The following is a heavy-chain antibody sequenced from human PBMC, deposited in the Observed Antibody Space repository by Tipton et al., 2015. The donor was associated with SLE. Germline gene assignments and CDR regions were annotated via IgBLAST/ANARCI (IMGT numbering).Heavy chain of an antibody. CDR3: ARDRLGIGGYYFDY. Sequence: TLSLTCTVSGGSVSSGSYYWSWIRQPPGKGLEWIGYIYYSGSTNYNPSLKSRVTISVDTSKNQFSLKLSSVTAADTAGYYCARDRLGIGGYYFDYWGQGTMVTVSS. J-gene: IGHJ4*02. CDR1: GGSVSSGSYY. V-gene: IGHV4-61*01. D-gene: IGHD7-27*01. CDR2: IYYSGST.